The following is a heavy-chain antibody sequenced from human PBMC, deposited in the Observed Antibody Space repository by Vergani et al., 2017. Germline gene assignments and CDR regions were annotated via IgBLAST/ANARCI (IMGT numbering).Heavy chain of an antibody. D-gene: IGHD3-16*02. CDR3: ARLDREGYYYYGMDV. Sequence: QVQLVQSGAEVKKPGSSVKVSCKASGGTFSSYAISWVRQAPGQGLEWMGRIIPIFGTANSAQKFQGRVTITADESTSTAYMELSSLRSEDTAVYYCARLDREGYYYYGMDVWGQGTTVTVSS. J-gene: IGHJ6*02. V-gene: IGHV1-69*13. CDR1: GGTFSSYA. CDR2: IIPIFGTA.